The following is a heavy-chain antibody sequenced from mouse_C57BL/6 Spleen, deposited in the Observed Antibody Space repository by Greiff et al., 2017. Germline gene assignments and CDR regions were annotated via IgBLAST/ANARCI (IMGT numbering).Heavy chain of an antibody. CDR1: GYSITSGYY. CDR2: ISYDGSN. V-gene: IGHV3-6*01. Sequence: VQLQQSGPGLVKPSQSLSLTCSVTGYSITSGYYWNWIRQFPGNKLEWMGYISYDGSNNYNPSLKNRISITRDTSKNQFFLKLNSVTTEDTATYYCASYGYDDAMDYWGQGTSVTVSS. D-gene: IGHD2-2*01. CDR3: ASYGYDDAMDY. J-gene: IGHJ4*01.